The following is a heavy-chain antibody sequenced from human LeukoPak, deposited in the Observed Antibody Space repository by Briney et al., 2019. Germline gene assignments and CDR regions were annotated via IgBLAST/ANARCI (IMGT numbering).Heavy chain of an antibody. J-gene: IGHJ4*02. Sequence: GGSLRLSCAASGFTFSSYWMHWVGQAPGKGLVWVSRISSDGSSTTYADSVKGRFTISRDNAKNTLYLQMNSLRAEDTAVYYCGRGGKVEQLVLARWGQGSLVTVSS. V-gene: IGHV3-74*01. CDR2: ISSDGSST. CDR3: GRGGKVEQLVLAR. D-gene: IGHD6-13*01. CDR1: GFTFSSYW.